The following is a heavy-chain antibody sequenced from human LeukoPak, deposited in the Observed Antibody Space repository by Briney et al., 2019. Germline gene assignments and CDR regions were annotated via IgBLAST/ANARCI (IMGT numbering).Heavy chain of an antibody. J-gene: IGHJ4*02. CDR3: ARGNRKRRLLYDGYYFDY. Sequence: SETLSLTCTVSGGSISSYYWSWIRLPPGKGLEWSGYIDYSGSTNYNPSLKSRVTISVDTSKNQFSLKLSSVTAADTAVYYCARGNRKRRLLYDGYYFDYWGQGTLVTVSS. CDR1: GGSISSYY. V-gene: IGHV4-59*01. CDR2: IDYSGST. D-gene: IGHD3-3*01.